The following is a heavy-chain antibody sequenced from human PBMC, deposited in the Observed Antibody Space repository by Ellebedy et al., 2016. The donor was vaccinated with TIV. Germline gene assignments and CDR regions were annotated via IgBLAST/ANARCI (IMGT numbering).Heavy chain of an antibody. CDR2: TYYTGST. D-gene: IGHD4-23*01. CDR1: GGSISRHY. CDR3: AKETTMLVTVDYYYYHMDV. Sequence: GSLRLSCSVSGGSISRHYWAWIRQSPGQGLEWIGYTYYTGSTDYSPSLKSRVTIAVDRSRNQISLNLRSVTAADTAIYYCAKETTMLVTVDYYYYHMDVWGKGTTVTVSS. J-gene: IGHJ6*03. V-gene: IGHV4-59*11.